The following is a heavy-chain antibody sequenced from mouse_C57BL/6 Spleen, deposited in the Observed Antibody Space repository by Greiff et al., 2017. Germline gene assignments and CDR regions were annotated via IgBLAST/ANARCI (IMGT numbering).Heavy chain of an antibody. V-gene: IGHV1-64*01. CDR1: GYTFTSYW. CDR2: IHPNRGST. CDR3: ASRYDYYAMDY. J-gene: IGHJ4*01. Sequence: QVQLQQPGAELVKPGASVKLSCKASGYTFTSYWMHWVKQRPGQGLEWIGMIHPNRGSTNYNEKFKSKATLTVDKSSSTAYMQLSSLTSEDSAVYYCASRYDYYAMDYWGQGTSVTVSS. D-gene: IGHD1-1*02.